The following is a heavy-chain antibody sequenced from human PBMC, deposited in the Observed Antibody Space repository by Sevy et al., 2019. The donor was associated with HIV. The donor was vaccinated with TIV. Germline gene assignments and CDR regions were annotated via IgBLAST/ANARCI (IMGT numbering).Heavy chain of an antibody. V-gene: IGHV3-43D*03. CDR3: GRDMGLERRGTFDI. D-gene: IGHD1-1*01. CDR2: INWDGDNT. CDR1: GFSFHDYA. J-gene: IGHJ4*02. Sequence: GGSLRLSCAASGFSFHDYAMHWVRQAPGKGLEWVSLINWDGDNTHYADSVKGRFTISRDTRKNSLYLQMTSLRTDDTAVYYCGRDMGLERRGTFDIWGQGTLVTVSS.